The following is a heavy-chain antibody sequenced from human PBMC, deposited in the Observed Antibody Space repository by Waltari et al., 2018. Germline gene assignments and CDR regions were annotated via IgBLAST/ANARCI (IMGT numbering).Heavy chain of an antibody. CDR3: ARDGLGSSHDY. D-gene: IGHD6-6*01. V-gene: IGHV3-74*01. Sequence: EVQLVESGGGLVQPGGSLRLSCAASGFSISGYWMHWVRQAPGKGLVWFHRIHSDGRSTSYAYSVRGRFTISRDNAKNTVYLQMNSLRADDTAVYFCARDGLGSSHDYWGQGTLVTVSS. J-gene: IGHJ4*02. CDR1: GFSISGYW. CDR2: IHSDGRST.